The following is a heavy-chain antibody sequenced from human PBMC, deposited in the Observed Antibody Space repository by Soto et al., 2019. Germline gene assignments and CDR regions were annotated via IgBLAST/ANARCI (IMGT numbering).Heavy chain of an antibody. D-gene: IGHD3-3*01. V-gene: IGHV1-46*01. J-gene: IGHJ4*02. CDR2: INPSGGST. Sequence: ASVKVSCKASGYTFTSYYMHWVRQAPGQGLEWMGIINPSGGSTSYAQKFQGRVTMTRDTSTSTVYMELSSLRSEDTAVYYCAADFWRAYEFDYWGQGTLVTVSS. CDR1: GYTFTSYY. CDR3: AADFWRAYEFDY.